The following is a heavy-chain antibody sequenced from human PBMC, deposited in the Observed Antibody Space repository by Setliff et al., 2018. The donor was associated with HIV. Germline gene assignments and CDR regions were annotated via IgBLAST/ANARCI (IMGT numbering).Heavy chain of an antibody. CDR2: MNTNSGNT. CDR1: GDTFTTYD. CDR3: ARQLSNSLES. D-gene: IGHD3-3*01. J-gene: IGHJ5*02. V-gene: IGHV1-8*02. Sequence: GASVKVSCKASGDTFTTYDINWVRQATGQGPEWIGWMNTNSGNTGYAQKFQGRVTMTRDTSINTAYMQLSGLRPDDTAVYYCARQLSNSLESWGQGSLVTVSS.